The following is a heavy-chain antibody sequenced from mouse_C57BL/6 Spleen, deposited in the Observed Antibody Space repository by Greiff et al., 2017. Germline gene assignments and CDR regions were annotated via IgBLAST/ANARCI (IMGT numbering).Heavy chain of an antibody. V-gene: IGHV1-54*01. J-gene: IGHJ4*01. CDR2: INPGSGGT. CDR3: ARSGAYYSDAMDY. CDR1: GYAFTNYL. D-gene: IGHD2-12*01. Sequence: QVQLQQSGAELVRPGTSVKVSCKASGYAFTNYLIEWVKQRPGQGLEWIGVINPGSGGTNYNEKFKGKATLTADKSSSTAYMQHSSLTSEDSAVDCCARSGAYYSDAMDYWGQGTSVTVSS.